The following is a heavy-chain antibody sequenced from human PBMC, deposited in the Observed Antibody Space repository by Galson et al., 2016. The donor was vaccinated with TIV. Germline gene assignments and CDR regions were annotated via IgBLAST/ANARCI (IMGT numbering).Heavy chain of an antibody. Sequence: SLRLSCAASGFTFNTYTMHWVRQAPGKGLEWVAVISYDGSFQQYIDSVKGRFTISRDNSQNTLSLEMNSLRVEDTAVYYCARLDCSGGSCLIDHWGQGILVTVSS. CDR2: ISYDGSFQ. D-gene: IGHD2-15*01. V-gene: IGHV3-30*04. CDR3: ARLDCSGGSCLIDH. CDR1: GFTFNTYT. J-gene: IGHJ4*02.